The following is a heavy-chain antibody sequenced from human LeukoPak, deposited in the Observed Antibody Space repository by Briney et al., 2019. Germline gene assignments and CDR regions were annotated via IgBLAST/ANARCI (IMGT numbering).Heavy chain of an antibody. CDR2: IIPIFGTA. V-gene: IGHV1-69*13. D-gene: IGHD3-22*01. CDR3: ARGRKGDTYYYDSSGYYCLDY. Sequence: SVKVSCKASGGTFSSYAISWVRQAPGQGLEWMGGIIPIFGTANYAQKFQGRVTITADESTSTAYMELSSLRSENTAVYYCARGRKGDTYYYDSSGYYCLDYWGQGTLVTVSS. J-gene: IGHJ4*02. CDR1: GGTFSSYA.